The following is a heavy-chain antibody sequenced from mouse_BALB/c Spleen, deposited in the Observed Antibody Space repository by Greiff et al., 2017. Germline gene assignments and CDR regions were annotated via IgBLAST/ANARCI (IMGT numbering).Heavy chain of an antibody. CDR1: GFSLTSYG. Sequence: VNVVESGPGLVAPSQSLSITCTVSGFSLTSYGVHWVRQPPGKGLEWLGVIWAGGSTNYNSALMSRLSISKDNSKSQVFLKMNSLQTDDTAMYYCARDYGNYAMDYWGQGTSVTVSS. D-gene: IGHD2-1*01. J-gene: IGHJ4*01. CDR3: ARDYGNYAMDY. V-gene: IGHV2-9*02. CDR2: IWAGGST.